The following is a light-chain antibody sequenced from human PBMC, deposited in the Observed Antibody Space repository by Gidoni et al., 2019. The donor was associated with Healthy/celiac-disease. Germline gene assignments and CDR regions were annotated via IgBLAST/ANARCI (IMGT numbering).Light chain of an antibody. CDR2: AAS. V-gene: IGKV1-39*01. CDR3: QQSYSTPYT. Sequence: IQMTQSPSSLSASVGDRVTITCRASQSISSYLNWYQQKPGKAPKLLIYAASSLQSGVPSRFSGSGSGTDFTLTISSLQPEDFATYYCQQSYSTPYTLXQXTKLEIK. J-gene: IGKJ2*01. CDR1: QSISSY.